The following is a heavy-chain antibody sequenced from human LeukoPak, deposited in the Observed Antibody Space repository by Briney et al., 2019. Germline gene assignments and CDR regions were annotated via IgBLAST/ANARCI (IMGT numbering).Heavy chain of an antibody. CDR3: TRGSLSGSSRDY. CDR1: GYTFTGYD. CDR2: MYPNSADT. J-gene: IGHJ4*02. V-gene: IGHV1-8*01. Sequence: ASVKVSCKASGYTFTGYDINWVRQATGQGLEWMRWMYPNSADTGYAQKFQGRVTMTRNTSIDTAYMDLSGLRSDDTAVYYCTRGSLSGSSRDYWGQGTLVTVSS. D-gene: IGHD1-26*01.